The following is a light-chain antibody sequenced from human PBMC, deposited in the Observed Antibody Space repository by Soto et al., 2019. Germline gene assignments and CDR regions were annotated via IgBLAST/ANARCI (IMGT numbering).Light chain of an antibody. J-gene: IGLJ1*01. CDR1: SSDVGGYNY. CDR3: SSYAGSLYV. CDR2: EVS. Sequence: QSVLTQPPSASGSPGQSVTISCTGTSSDVGGYNYVSWYQQHPGKAPKPMIYEVSKRPSGVPDRFSGSKSGNTASLTVSGLQAEDEADYYCSSYAGSLYVFGTGTKLTVL. V-gene: IGLV2-8*01.